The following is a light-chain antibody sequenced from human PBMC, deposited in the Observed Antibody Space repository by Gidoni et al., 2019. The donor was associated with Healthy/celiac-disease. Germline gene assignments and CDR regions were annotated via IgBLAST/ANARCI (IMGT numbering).Light chain of an antibody. Sequence: SYVLTQPPSVSVAPGKTARITCGGNNIGSKSVHWYQQKPGQAPVLVIYYYSDRPSGIPERFSGSNSGNTATLTISRVEAGDEADYYCQVWDSSSDVGFGGGTKLTVL. CDR2: YYS. CDR3: QVWDSSSDVG. V-gene: IGLV3-21*04. J-gene: IGLJ2*01. CDR1: NIGSKS.